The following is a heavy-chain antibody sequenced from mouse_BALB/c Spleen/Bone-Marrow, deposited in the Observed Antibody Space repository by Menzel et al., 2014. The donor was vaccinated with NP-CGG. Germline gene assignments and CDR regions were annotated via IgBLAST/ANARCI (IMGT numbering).Heavy chain of an antibody. D-gene: IGHD1-1*01. Sequence: EVQLQESGPVLVKPGAPVKMSCKASGFTFTSYVLHWVKQKPGQGLEWIGYINPYNDGSKYNEKSKGKTTLTSDKSSSTAYMELSSLTSEDSAVYYCARTTVVDIYWYVDVCSATTTITVS. CDR2: INPYNDGS. V-gene: IGHV1-14*01. CDR1: GFTFTSYV. J-gene: IGHJ1*01. CDR3: ARTTVVDIYWYVDV.